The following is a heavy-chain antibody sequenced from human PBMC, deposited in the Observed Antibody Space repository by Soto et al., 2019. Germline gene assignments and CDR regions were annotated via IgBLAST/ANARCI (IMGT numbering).Heavy chain of an antibody. Sequence: QVQLVQSGAEVKKPGSSVMVSCKASGGTFSSYAISWVRQAPGQGLEWMGGIIPIFGTATYAQKLQGRVTMTADESTRAVYMVLSSLRSEDTALYYCARGPYGAVRNYYGTDVWGQGPTVTV. CDR3: ARGPYGAVRNYYGTDV. V-gene: IGHV1-69*12. J-gene: IGHJ6*02. CDR2: IIPIFGTA. CDR1: GGTFSSYA. D-gene: IGHD4-17*01.